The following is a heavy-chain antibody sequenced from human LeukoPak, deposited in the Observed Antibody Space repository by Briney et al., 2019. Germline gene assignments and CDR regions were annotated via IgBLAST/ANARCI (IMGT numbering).Heavy chain of an antibody. D-gene: IGHD6-13*01. V-gene: IGHV3-23*01. CDR2: ISGSGGST. J-gene: IGHJ4*02. Sequence: GGSLRLTCAASGFTFSSSAMSWVRQAPGKGLEWVSAISGSGGSTYYADSVKGRFTISRDNSKNTLYLQMNSLRAEDTAVYYCAKVVGIAAAGYFDYWGQGTLVTVSS. CDR3: AKVVGIAAAGYFDY. CDR1: GFTFSSSA.